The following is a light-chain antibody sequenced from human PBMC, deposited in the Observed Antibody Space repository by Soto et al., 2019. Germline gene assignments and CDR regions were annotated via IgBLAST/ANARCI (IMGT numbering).Light chain of an antibody. J-gene: IGKJ2*01. CDR2: AAS. CDR1: QSISSS. CDR3: QESYSTTRT. Sequence: DIQLTQSPSSLSASVGDRVTITCRASQSISSSLNWYQQKPGKAPKLLIYAASSLQSGVPSRFSGSGSGTDFTLTISSLQPEDFATYYCQESYSTTRTFGQRTKLEIK. V-gene: IGKV1-39*01.